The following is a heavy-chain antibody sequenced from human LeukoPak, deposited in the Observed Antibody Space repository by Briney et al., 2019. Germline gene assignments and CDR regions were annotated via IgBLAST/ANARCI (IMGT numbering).Heavy chain of an antibody. D-gene: IGHD1-26*01. J-gene: IGHJ4*02. V-gene: IGHV1-2*02. Sequence: ASVKVSCKASGYTFTGYYMHWVRQAPGQGLEWMGWINPNSGGTNYAQKFQGRVTMTRDTSISTAYMELSRLRSDDTAVYYCVRDGWELLPFPGYYFDYWGQGTLVTVSS. CDR2: INPNSGGT. CDR1: GYTFTGYY. CDR3: VRDGWELLPFPGYYFDY.